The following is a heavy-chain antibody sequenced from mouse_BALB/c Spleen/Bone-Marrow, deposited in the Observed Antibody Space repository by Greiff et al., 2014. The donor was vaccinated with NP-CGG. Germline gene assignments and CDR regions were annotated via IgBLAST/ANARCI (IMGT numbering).Heavy chain of an antibody. V-gene: IGHV1-4*01. CDR3: ARDWTIPFAY. D-gene: IGHD1-1*02. J-gene: IGHJ3*01. Sequence: VKLQESEAELARPGASVKMSCKASGYTFTSYTMHWVKQRPGQGLEWIGYINPSSGYTNYNQKFKDKATLTADKSSSTAYMQLSSLTSEDSAVYYCARDWTIPFAYWGQGTLVTVSA. CDR2: INPSSGYT. CDR1: GYTFTSYT.